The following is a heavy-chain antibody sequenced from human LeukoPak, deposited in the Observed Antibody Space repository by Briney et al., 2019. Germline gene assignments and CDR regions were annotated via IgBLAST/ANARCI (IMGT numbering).Heavy chain of an antibody. D-gene: IGHD5-24*01. V-gene: IGHV4-61*02. CDR1: GGSISSGSYY. CDR2: IYTSGST. J-gene: IGHJ3*02. Sequence: SETLSLTCTVSGGSISSGSYYWSWTRQPAGKGLEWIGRIYTSGSTNYNPSLKSRVTISVDTSKNQFSLKLSSVTAADTAVYYCAREVDGYNRGGAFDIWGQGTMVTVSS. CDR3: AREVDGYNRGGAFDI.